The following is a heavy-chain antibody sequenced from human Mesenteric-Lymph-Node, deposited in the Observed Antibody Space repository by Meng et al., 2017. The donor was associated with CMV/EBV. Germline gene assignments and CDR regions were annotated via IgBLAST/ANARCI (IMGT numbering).Heavy chain of an antibody. CDR3: ARTIRYYYGSSDY. Sequence: ASVKVSCKASGYTFINYGISWVRQAPGQGLEWMGWISAYNGNTNYAQNLQGRVTMATDTSTSTAYMEVRSLRSDDTAVYYCARTIRYYYGSSDYWGQGTLVTVSS. V-gene: IGHV1-18*01. CDR2: ISAYNGNT. D-gene: IGHD3-10*01. J-gene: IGHJ4*02. CDR1: GYTFINYG.